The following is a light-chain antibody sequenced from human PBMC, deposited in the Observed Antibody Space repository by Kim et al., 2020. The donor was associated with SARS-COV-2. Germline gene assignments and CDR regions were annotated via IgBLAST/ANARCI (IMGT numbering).Light chain of an antibody. V-gene: IGLV1-51*01. Sequence: GQTITCSCAEAPTDIGTNWYASYHQLPGASPKLLIYDDDKRPSGIPDRFSASKSGTTATLTIAGVQTGDEADYHYGTWHSGLRVVLFGGGTQLTVL. CDR1: PTDIGTNW. CDR3: GTWHSGLRVVL. CDR2: DDD. J-gene: IGLJ2*01.